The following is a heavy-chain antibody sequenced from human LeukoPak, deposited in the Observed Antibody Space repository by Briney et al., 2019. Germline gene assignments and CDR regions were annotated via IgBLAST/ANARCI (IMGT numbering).Heavy chain of an antibody. CDR1: GFTFSRYW. Sequence: GGSLRLSCAASGFTFSRYWMSWVCQAPGKGLEYVANIKKDGSEEYYVDSVKGRFTISRDNAKNSLYLQMNSLRAEDTAMYYCARDPDYYYDTSGVLKYWGQGTLVTVSS. CDR3: ARDPDYYYDTSGVLKY. CDR2: IKKDGSEE. J-gene: IGHJ4*02. D-gene: IGHD3-22*01. V-gene: IGHV3-7*01.